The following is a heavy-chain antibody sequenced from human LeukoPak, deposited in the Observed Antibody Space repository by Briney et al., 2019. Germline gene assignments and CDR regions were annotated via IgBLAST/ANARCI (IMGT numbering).Heavy chain of an antibody. CDR2: IYSGGST. D-gene: IGHD5-24*01. V-gene: IGHV3-66*02. CDR3: AGDLDGYNYFDY. Sequence: GGSLRLSCAASGFTVSSNYMSWVRQAPGKGLGWVSVIYSGGSTYYADSVKGRFTIFRDNSKNTLYLQMNSLRAEDTAVYYCAGDLDGYNYFDYWGQGTLVTVSS. J-gene: IGHJ4*02. CDR1: GFTVSSNY.